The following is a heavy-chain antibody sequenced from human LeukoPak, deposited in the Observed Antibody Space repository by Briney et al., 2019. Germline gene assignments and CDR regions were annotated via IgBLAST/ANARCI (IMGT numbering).Heavy chain of an antibody. J-gene: IGHJ4*02. D-gene: IGHD6-13*01. CDR2: ISSSTSNI. Sequence: GGSLRLSCAASGFTFSNFALNWVRRAPGKGLEWVSYISSSTSNIYYADSVKGRFTISRDSAKNSLYLQMNSLRDEDTAVYYCARSFYSSSWRAFDYWGQGTLVTVSS. V-gene: IGHV3-48*02. CDR3: ARSFYSSSWRAFDY. CDR1: GFTFSNFA.